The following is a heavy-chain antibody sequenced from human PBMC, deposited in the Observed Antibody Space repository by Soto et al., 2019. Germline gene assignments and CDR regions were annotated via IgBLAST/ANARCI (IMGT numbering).Heavy chain of an antibody. CDR2: IHNTGNI. D-gene: IGHD1-7*01. CDR1: GSSINSNLYH. CDR3: ARLYTRNYIMYH. J-gene: IGHJ5*02. V-gene: IGHV4-39*02. Sequence: SETLSLTCSVSGSSINSNLYHWGWIRHSPGKGLEWIGSIHNTGNIFYNPSLKSRVTLSIDTSQSHFSLHLSSVTAADTAVYFCARLYTRNYIMYHWGPVTLVTVS.